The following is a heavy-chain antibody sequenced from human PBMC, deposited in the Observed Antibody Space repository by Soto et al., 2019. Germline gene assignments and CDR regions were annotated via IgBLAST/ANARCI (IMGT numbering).Heavy chain of an antibody. CDR3: AREKGMATILLGMDV. J-gene: IGHJ6*02. CDR1: GGTFSSYA. D-gene: IGHD5-12*01. V-gene: IGHV1-69*12. Sequence: QVQLVQSGAEVKKPGSSVKVSCKASGGTFSSYAISWVRQAPGQGLEWMGGIIPIFGTANYAQKFQGRVTITADESXATAYMELSSLRSEDMAVYYCAREKGMATILLGMDVWGQGTTVTVSS. CDR2: IIPIFGTA.